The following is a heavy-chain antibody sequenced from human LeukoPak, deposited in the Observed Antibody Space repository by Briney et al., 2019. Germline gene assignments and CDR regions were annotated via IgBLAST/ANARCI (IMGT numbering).Heavy chain of an antibody. J-gene: IGHJ4*02. Sequence: PGGSLRLSCAASGFTFDDYTMHWVRQAPGKGLEWVSLISWDGGSTYYADSVKGRFTISRDNSKNSLYLQMNSLRTEDTALYYCAKDHLRGDGSYFDYWGQGTLVTVSS. CDR2: ISWDGGST. CDR3: AKDHLRGDGSYFDY. CDR1: GFTFDDYT. V-gene: IGHV3-43*01. D-gene: IGHD3-10*01.